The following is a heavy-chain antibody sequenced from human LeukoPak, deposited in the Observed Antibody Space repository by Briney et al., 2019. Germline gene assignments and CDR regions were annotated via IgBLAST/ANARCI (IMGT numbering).Heavy chain of an antibody. CDR2: ISSSGSTI. D-gene: IGHD3-10*01. CDR1: GFTFSDHY. V-gene: IGHV3-11*04. CDR3: ARDRPLLWFGEPRDDAFDI. Sequence: GGSLRLSCAASGFTFSDHYMSWIRQAPGKGLEWVSYISSSGSTIYYADSVKGRFTISRDNAKNSLYLQMNSLRAEDTAVYYCARDRPLLWFGEPRDDAFDIWGQGTMVTVSS. J-gene: IGHJ3*02.